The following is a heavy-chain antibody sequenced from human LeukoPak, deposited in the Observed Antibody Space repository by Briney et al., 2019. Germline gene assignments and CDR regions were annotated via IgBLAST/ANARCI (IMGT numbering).Heavy chain of an antibody. J-gene: IGHJ4*02. Sequence: PSETLSLTCTVSGGSISASHYWGWIRQPPGKGLEWIGSISYSRRTYYNPSLKSRVTISVDTSKNLFSLKLSSVTATDTAVYYCASKPVTPSIAAVDSWGQGTLVTVSS. D-gene: IGHD6-13*01. V-gene: IGHV4-39*01. CDR1: GGSISASHY. CDR3: ASKPVTPSIAAVDS. CDR2: ISYSRRT.